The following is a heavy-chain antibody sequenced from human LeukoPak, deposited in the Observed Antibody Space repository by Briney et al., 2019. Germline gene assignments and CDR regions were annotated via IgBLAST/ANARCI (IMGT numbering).Heavy chain of an antibody. CDR3: ARGQGGSYSDDAFDI. CDR1: GCTFTSYD. V-gene: IGHV1-8*01. D-gene: IGHD1-26*01. J-gene: IGHJ3*02. Sequence: GASVKVSCKASGCTFTSYDINWVRQATGQGLEWMGWMNPNSGNTGYAQKFQGRVTMTRNTSISTAYMELSSLRSGDTAVYYCARGQGGSYSDDAFDIWGQGTMVTVSS. CDR2: MNPNSGNT.